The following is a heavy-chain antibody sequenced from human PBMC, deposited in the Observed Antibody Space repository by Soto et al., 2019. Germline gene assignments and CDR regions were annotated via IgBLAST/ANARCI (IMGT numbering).Heavy chain of an antibody. Sequence: KVSCKASGGTFSIYTISWVRQAPGQGLEWMGRIIPILGIANYAQKFQGRVTITADKSTSTAYMELSSLRSEDTAVYYCASEADSSSWYKVWYFDLWGRGTLVTSPQ. CDR3: ASEADSSSWYKVWYFDL. V-gene: IGHV1-69*02. CDR1: GGTFSIYT. D-gene: IGHD6-13*01. CDR2: IIPILGIA. J-gene: IGHJ2*01.